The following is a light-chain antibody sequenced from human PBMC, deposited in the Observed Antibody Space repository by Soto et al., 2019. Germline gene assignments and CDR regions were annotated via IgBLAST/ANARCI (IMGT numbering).Light chain of an antibody. J-gene: IGLJ1*01. CDR2: DDD. V-gene: IGLV3-21*02. CDR3: QVWDSSVLHHV. CDR1: NIGSKN. Sequence: SALTQSPSVSVAPGQSARISCGGNNIGSKNVHWFQQRPGQAPVLVVLDDDDRPSGIPDRFSGSNSGNTATLTISRVEAGDEADYYCQVWDSSVLHHVFGTGTKVTVL.